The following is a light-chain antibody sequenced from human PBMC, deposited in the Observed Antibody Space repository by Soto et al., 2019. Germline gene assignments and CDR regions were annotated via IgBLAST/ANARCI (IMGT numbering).Light chain of an antibody. J-gene: IGKJ4*01. CDR3: QQFSSYPLT. V-gene: IGKV3-20*01. CDR1: QTFRNNY. CDR2: DAS. Sequence: EIGLPQSAGTLSWSPGERATLSCGASQTFRNNYLAWYHQHPGQAPRLLIYDASSKATGIPDWFSGGGGGTDFLPTICRLENEDLAVYYCQQFSSYPLTFGGGTKVDIK.